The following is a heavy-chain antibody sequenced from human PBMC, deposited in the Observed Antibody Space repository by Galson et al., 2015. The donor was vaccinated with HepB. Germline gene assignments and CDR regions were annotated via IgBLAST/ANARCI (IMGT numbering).Heavy chain of an antibody. CDR3: AKREGGQLYNWFDP. Sequence: SLRLSCAASGFTFSSYAMSWVRQAPGKGLEWVSAISGSGGSTYYADSVKGRFTISRDNSKNTLYLQMNSLRAENTAVYYCAKREGGQLYNWFDPWGQGTLVTVSS. J-gene: IGHJ5*02. CDR2: ISGSGGST. V-gene: IGHV3-23*01. D-gene: IGHD3-16*01. CDR1: GFTFSSYA.